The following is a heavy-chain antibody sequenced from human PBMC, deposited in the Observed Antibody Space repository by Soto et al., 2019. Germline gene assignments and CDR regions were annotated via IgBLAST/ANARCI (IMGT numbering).Heavy chain of an antibody. CDR3: ARPSWFDDGYYYYGMDV. Sequence: SVKVSCKASGGTFSSYAISWVRQAPGQGLEWMGGIIPIFGTANYAQKFQGRVTITADESTSTAYMELSSLRSEDTAVYYCARPSWFDDGYYYYGMDVWGQGTTVTVSS. CDR2: IIPIFGTA. CDR1: GGTFSSYA. J-gene: IGHJ6*02. D-gene: IGHD3-10*01. V-gene: IGHV1-69*13.